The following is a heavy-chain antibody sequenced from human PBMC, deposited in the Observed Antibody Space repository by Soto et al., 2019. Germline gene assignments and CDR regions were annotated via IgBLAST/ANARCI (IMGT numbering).Heavy chain of an antibody. CDR2: ISGRGGST. V-gene: IGHV3-23*01. J-gene: IGHJ4*02. Sequence: EVQLLESGGGLVQPGGSLKLSCAASGFTFSSNSMSWVRQAPGKGLERVSGISGRGGSTYYANPVRGRFTISRDNSKSTLYIQMHSLRAADTAVYYCAKSRGDSWTTYYFDYWGQGSLVTVSS. D-gene: IGHD4-17*01. CDR3: AKSRGDSWTTYYFDY. CDR1: GFTFSSNS.